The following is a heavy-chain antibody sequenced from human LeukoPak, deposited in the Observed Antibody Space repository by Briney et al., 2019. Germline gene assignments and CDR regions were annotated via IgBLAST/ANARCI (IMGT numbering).Heavy chain of an antibody. D-gene: IGHD6-13*01. CDR2: INSDGSST. CDR3: AKAIAAEYYFDY. CDR1: GFTFSSYW. V-gene: IGHV3-74*01. Sequence: GGSLRLSCAASGFTFSSYWMHWVRQAPGKGLVWVSRINSDGSSTSYADSVKGRFTISRDNAKNTLYLQMNSLRAEDTAVYYCAKAIAAEYYFDYWGQGTLVTVSS. J-gene: IGHJ4*02.